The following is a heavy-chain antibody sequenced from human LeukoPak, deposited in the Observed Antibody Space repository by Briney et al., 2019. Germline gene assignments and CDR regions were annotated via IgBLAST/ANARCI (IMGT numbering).Heavy chain of an antibody. Sequence: GESLKISCKGSGYRFTNYWIGWVRQMPGKGLEWMGIIYPGDSDTRYCPSFQGQVTISADKSISTAYLQWGSLKASDTAMYYCARRGDSSGYDFDYWGQGTLVTVSS. D-gene: IGHD3-22*01. CDR2: IYPGDSDT. J-gene: IGHJ4*02. CDR1: GYRFTNYW. CDR3: ARRGDSSGYDFDY. V-gene: IGHV5-51*01.